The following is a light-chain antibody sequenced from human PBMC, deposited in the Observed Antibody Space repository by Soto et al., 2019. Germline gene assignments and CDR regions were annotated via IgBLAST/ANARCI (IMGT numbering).Light chain of an antibody. J-gene: IGKJ2*01. V-gene: IGKV3-20*01. Sequence: IVLTQSPGTLSLSPGERATLSCRASQSVSSNCLAWYHQKPGQAPRLLIYGASSRATGVPDRFSGSGSGTDFTLTISRLEPKDFAVYYCQQYGGSPSTFGQGTKLEIK. CDR3: QQYGGSPST. CDR1: QSVSSNC. CDR2: GAS.